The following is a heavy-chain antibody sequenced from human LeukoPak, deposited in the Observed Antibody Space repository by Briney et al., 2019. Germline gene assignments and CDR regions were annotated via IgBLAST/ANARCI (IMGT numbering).Heavy chain of an antibody. V-gene: IGHV3-33*01. CDR3: ARGATVTTFVSSQRDYYYYHGMDV. CDR1: GYTLTELS. Sequence: SCKVSGYTLTELSMHWVRQAPGKGLEWVAVIWYDGSNKYYADSVKGRFTISRDNSKNTLYLQMNSLRAEDTAVYYCARGATVTTFVSSQRDYYYYHGMDVWGQGTTVTVSS. D-gene: IGHD4-17*01. J-gene: IGHJ6*02. CDR2: IWYDGSNK.